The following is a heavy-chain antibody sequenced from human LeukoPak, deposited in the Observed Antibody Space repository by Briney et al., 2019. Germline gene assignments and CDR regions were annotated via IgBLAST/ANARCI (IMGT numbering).Heavy chain of an antibody. D-gene: IGHD6-6*01. CDR2: INHSGST. V-gene: IGHV4-34*01. J-gene: IGHJ4*02. CDR3: ARLNGKSHNSSLRRGGFDY. CDR1: GGSFSGYY. Sequence: SETLSLTCAVYGGSFSGYYWSWIRHPPGKGLEWIGEINHSGSTNYNPSLKSRVTISVDTSKNQFSLKLSSVTAADTAVYYCARLNGKSHNSSLRRGGFDYWGQGTLVTVSS.